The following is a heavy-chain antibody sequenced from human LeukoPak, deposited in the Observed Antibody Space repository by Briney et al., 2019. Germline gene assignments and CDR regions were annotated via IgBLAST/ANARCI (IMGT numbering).Heavy chain of an antibody. CDR2: IYYTGST. J-gene: IGHJ4*02. Sequence: SETLSLTCTVSGGSISSYYWSWIRQPPGKGLEWIGYIYYTGSTNYNPSLKSRVTMSVDMSTRQISLKLSSVTAADTAVYYCARAVGGDGSGSLWGPGTLVTVSS. V-gene: IGHV4-59*01. CDR1: GGSISSYY. D-gene: IGHD3-10*01. CDR3: ARAVGGDGSGSL.